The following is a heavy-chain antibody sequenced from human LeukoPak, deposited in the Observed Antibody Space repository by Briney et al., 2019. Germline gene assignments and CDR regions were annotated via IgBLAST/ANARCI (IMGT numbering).Heavy chain of an antibody. Sequence: SETLSLTCAVYGGPFSGYYWSWIRQPPGEGLEWIGEINHSGSTYYNPSLKSRVTISVDRSKNQFSLKLSSVTAADTAVYYCARIIPSYYDFWSGYNNYYFDYWGQGTLVTVSS. D-gene: IGHD3-3*01. CDR1: GGPFSGYY. V-gene: IGHV4-34*01. J-gene: IGHJ4*02. CDR2: INHSGST. CDR3: ARIIPSYYDFWSGYNNYYFDY.